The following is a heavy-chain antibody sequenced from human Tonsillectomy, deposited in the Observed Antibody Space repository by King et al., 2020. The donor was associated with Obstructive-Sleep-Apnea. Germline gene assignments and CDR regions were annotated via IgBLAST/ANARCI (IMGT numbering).Heavy chain of an antibody. CDR3: AGGGWYDWRDRNWFDP. D-gene: IGHD1-1*01. CDR2: ISSSSDTM. Sequence: VQLVESGGGLVQPGGSLRLSCAASGFTFSSYNMNWVRQAPGKGLEWVAYISSSSDTMYYGDSVKGRFTISRDNAKNSLYLQMSNLRAEDTGVYYCAGGGWYDWRDRNWFDPWGQGTLVTVSS. V-gene: IGHV3-48*04. J-gene: IGHJ5*02. CDR1: GFTFSSYN.